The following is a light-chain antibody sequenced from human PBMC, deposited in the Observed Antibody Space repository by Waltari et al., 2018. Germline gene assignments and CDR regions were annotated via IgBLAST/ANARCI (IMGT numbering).Light chain of an antibody. CDR2: DDT. V-gene: IGLV3-21*03. CDR1: AIRDKT. Sequence: YELTQPPSVSVAPGKTAKISGGGHAIRDKTVHWYQQKPGQAPVLVIYDDTVRPSGIPKRISGSDTATLTIARVEAGDEAVYYCQVWDGDADHTVFGGGTKLTVL. CDR3: QVWDGDADHTV. J-gene: IGLJ2*01.